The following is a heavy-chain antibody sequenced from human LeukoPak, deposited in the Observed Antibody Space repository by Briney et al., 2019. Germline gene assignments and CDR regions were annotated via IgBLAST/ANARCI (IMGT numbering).Heavy chain of an antibody. Sequence: GGSLRLSCATSGLTSGIYAMSWVRQAPGKGLEWVSAFSGGGDSFYADSVRGRFSISADRSRNILYLQMNSLRVEDTAVYYCGKEVERHFDLRYWGQGTPVTVSS. V-gene: IGHV3-23*01. CDR2: FSGGGDS. CDR3: GKEVERHFDLRY. CDR1: GLTSGIYA. D-gene: IGHD2-15*01. J-gene: IGHJ4*02.